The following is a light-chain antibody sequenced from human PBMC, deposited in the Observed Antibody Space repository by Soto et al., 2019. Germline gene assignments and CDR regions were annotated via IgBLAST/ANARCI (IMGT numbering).Light chain of an antibody. J-gene: IGLJ1*01. Sequence: QSALTQPPSTPGSPGQSVTISCTGTSTVVGGYIFGSWYQQHPGKALVLMVYDVNRRPPGVPDRFFGSKSGNTASLTVSGLQAEDEADYYCVSFAGGTYVFGTGTKVTVL. CDR3: VSFAGGTYV. V-gene: IGLV2-8*01. CDR2: DVN. CDR1: STVVGGYIF.